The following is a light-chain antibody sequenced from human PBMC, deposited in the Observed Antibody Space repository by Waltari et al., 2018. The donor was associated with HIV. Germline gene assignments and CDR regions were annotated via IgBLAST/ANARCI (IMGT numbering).Light chain of an antibody. J-gene: IGKJ3*01. CDR1: QSVRTS. CDR2: HAS. CDR3: LQWSNWPLT. V-gene: IGKV3-11*01. Sequence: IVLTPSPATLSLSPGERATLSCLASQSVRTSLSLYQEKPGQAPRLLISHASNRATGIPARFSGRGYRTDFTLTISSLAPEQFAVYYCLQWSNWPLTFGTRTRV.